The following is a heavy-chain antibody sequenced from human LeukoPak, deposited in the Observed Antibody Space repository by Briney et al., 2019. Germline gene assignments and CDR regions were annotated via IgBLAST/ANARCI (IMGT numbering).Heavy chain of an antibody. J-gene: IGHJ3*02. V-gene: IGHV3-21*01. CDR3: ASWVAASGAFDI. CDR2: ISSSSSYI. CDR1: GFTFSSYS. D-gene: IGHD2-15*01. Sequence: PGGSLRLSCAASGFTFSSYSMNRVRQAPGKGLEWVSSISSSSSYIYYADSVKGRFTISRDNAKNSLYLQMNSLRAEDTAVYYCASWVAASGAFDIWGQGTMVTVSS.